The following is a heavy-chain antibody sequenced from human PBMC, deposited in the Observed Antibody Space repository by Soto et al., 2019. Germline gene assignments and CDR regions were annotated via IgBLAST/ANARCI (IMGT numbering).Heavy chain of an antibody. D-gene: IGHD2-8*01. CDR2: ISWNSGSI. Sequence: DVQLVESGGGLVQPGRSLRLSCAASGFTFDDYAMHWVRQAPGKGLEWVSGISWNSGSIGYADSVKGRFTISRDNAKNSLYLQMNSLRAEDTALYYCAKTGRTKIVLMVYDAFDIWGQGTMVTVSS. V-gene: IGHV3-9*01. CDR3: AKTGRTKIVLMVYDAFDI. J-gene: IGHJ3*02. CDR1: GFTFDDYA.